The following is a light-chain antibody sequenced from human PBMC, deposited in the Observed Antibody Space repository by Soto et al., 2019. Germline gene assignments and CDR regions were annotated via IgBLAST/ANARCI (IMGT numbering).Light chain of an antibody. CDR3: HQYNNWPALT. V-gene: IGKV3-15*01. J-gene: IGKJ4*01. CDR1: QSVSSN. Sequence: EIVMTQSPATLSVSPGERATLSCRASQSVSSNLAWYQQKPGQAPRLLIYGASTRATGIPARFSGSGSGTEVTLTISSLQSEDFAVYYCHQYNNWPALTFGGGTKVEIK. CDR2: GAS.